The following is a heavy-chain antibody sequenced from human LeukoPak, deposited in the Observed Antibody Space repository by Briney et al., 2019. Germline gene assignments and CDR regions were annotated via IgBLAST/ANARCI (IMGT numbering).Heavy chain of an antibody. CDR2: INHSGST. CDR3: ARAGWFGEFSTDY. D-gene: IGHD3-10*01. V-gene: IGHV4-34*01. Sequence: PSETLSLTCAVYGGSFSGYYWSWIRQPPGKGXXXXXEINHSGSTNYNPSLKSRVTISVDTSKNQFSLKLSSVTAADTAVYYCARAGWFGEFSTDYWGQGTLVTVSS. J-gene: IGHJ4*02. CDR1: GGSFSGYY.